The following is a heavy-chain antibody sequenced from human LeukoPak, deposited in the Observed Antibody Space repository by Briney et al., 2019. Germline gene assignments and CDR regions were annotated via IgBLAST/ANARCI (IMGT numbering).Heavy chain of an antibody. J-gene: IGHJ3*02. V-gene: IGHV3-13*01. Sequence: GGSLRLSCAASGFTFSSYDMHWVRQATGKGLEWVSAIGTAGDTYYPGSVKGRFTISRENAKNSLYLQMNSLRAGDTAVYYCARGPIVGATSAFDIWGQGTMVTVSS. CDR1: GFTFSSYD. CDR3: ARGPIVGATSAFDI. D-gene: IGHD1-26*01. CDR2: IGTAGDT.